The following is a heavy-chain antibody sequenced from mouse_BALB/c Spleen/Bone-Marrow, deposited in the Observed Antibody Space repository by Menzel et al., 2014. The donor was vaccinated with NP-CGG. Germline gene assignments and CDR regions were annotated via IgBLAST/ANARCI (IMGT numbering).Heavy chain of an antibody. CDR2: ISSGGNT. D-gene: IGHD2-4*01. CDR3: ARGGELRPWFAY. V-gene: IGHV5-6-5*01. J-gene: IGHJ3*01. Sequence: EVKLMESGGGLVKPGGSLKLSCAASGFTFSSYAMSWVRQTPEKRLEWVASISSGGNTYYPDSVKGRFTISRDNARNILYLQMSSLRSEDTAMYYCARGGELRPWFAYWGQGTLVTVSA. CDR1: GFTFSSYA.